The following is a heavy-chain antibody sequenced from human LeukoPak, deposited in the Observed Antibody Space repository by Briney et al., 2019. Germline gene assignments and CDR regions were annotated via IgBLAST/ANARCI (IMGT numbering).Heavy chain of an antibody. J-gene: IGHJ2*01. Sequence: SETLSLTCTVSGGSISSHYWSWVRHPAGKRLEWLGRIWTTGSTAYNPSYKSRLTMSMDKSKNQFSLKLTSITAADTAVYYCARVRAYANFVGSFDLWGRGALVTVSS. D-gene: IGHD1-26*01. V-gene: IGHV4-4*07. CDR1: GGSISSHY. CDR3: ARVRAYANFVGSFDL. CDR2: IWTTGST.